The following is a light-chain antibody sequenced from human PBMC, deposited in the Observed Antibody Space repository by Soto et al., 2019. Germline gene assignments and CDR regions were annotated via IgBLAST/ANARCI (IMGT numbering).Light chain of an antibody. CDR2: GAS. Sequence: EIVMTQSPATLSVSPGERATLSCRASQSVSSNLAWYQQKPGQAPRLLIYGASTRATGIPARFSGSGSGTDFSLTISSLQSEEFAVYYCQQYNNWPPITFGQGTKLEIK. CDR1: QSVSSN. J-gene: IGKJ2*01. V-gene: IGKV3-15*01. CDR3: QQYNNWPPIT.